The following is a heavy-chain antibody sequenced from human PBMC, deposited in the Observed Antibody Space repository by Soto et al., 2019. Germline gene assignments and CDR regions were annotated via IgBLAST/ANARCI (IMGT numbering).Heavy chain of an antibody. Sequence: QVQLQESGPGLVKPSGTLSLTCAVSGGSISNSNWWSWVRHPPGKGLEWMGEIYHSGSTNYNPSLKSRVTISVDKSKNQFSLRLSSVTAADTAVYYCARRRGWSGYYDQDAFDIWGQGTMVTVSS. V-gene: IGHV4-4*02. CDR3: ARRRGWSGYYDQDAFDI. D-gene: IGHD3-3*01. CDR1: GGSISNSNW. CDR2: IYHSGST. J-gene: IGHJ3*02.